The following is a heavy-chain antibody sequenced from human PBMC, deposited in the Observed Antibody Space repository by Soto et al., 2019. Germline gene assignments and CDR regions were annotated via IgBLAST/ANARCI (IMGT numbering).Heavy chain of an antibody. CDR2: IYPHDSDT. Sequence: GESLKISCEGSGYNFYTYWIAWVRQMPGKGLEWMGFIYPHDSDTIYSPSFRGRVTISADKSINTAYLQWTSLKASDTAMYYCARPTDYHYGMEVWGQGTTVTVSS. CDR1: GYNFYTYW. D-gene: IGHD4-17*01. V-gene: IGHV5-51*01. CDR3: ARPTDYHYGMEV. J-gene: IGHJ6*02.